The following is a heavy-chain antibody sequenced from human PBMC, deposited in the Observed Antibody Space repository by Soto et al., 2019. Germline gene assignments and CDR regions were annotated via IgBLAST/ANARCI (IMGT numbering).Heavy chain of an antibody. CDR2: IYHSGST. J-gene: IGHJ4*02. CDR1: GGSISSGGYS. Sequence: SETLSLTCAVSGGSISSGGYSWSWIRQPPGKGLEWIGYIYHSGSTYYNPSLKSRVTISVDRSKNQFSLKLSSVTAADTAVYYCARVGRAWYAVFNWGQGTLVTVSS. V-gene: IGHV4-30-2*01. CDR3: ARVGRAWYAVFN. D-gene: IGHD6-19*01.